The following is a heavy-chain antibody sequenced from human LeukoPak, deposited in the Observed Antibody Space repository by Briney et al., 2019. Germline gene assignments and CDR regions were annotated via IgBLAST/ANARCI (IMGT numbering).Heavy chain of an antibody. Sequence: GGSLRLSCAASGFIFDDHGMNWVRQAPGKVLEWVSGINWSGGSASYADSVKGRFTISRDNAKNSLYLQMNSLRAEDTALYYCARGRKIYSNSDFDYWGQGTLVTVSS. CDR1: GFIFDDHG. D-gene: IGHD4-11*01. J-gene: IGHJ4*02. CDR2: INWSGGSA. V-gene: IGHV3-20*04. CDR3: ARGRKIYSNSDFDY.